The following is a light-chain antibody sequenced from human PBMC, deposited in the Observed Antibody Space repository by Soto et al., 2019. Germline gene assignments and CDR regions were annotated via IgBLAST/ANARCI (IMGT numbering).Light chain of an antibody. CDR2: EVS. CDR3: TSYTTSSSYV. Sequence: QSVLTQPASVSGSLGQSITISCTGTSSDVGAYNYVSWYQHHPGQAPKLLIYEVSYRPSGVSDRFSGSKFDSLVTTASLTISGLQAEDEADYYCTSYTTSSSYVFGTGTKVTVL. V-gene: IGLV2-14*01. CDR1: SSDVGAYNY. J-gene: IGLJ1*01.